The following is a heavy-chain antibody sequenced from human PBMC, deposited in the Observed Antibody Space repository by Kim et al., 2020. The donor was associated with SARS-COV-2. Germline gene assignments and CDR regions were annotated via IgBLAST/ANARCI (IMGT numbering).Heavy chain of an antibody. CDR2: IWYDGSNK. Sequence: GGSLRLSCAASGFIFRNYGMHWVRQAPGKGLEWMAVIWYDGSNKYYADSVKGRFTNSRDNSKNTLYLQMNSLRAEDTAVYYCAKAPADGGYYYWGQGTLVTVSS. CDR1: GFIFRNYG. V-gene: IGHV3-33*06. J-gene: IGHJ4*02. D-gene: IGHD4-17*01. CDR3: AKAPADGGYYY.